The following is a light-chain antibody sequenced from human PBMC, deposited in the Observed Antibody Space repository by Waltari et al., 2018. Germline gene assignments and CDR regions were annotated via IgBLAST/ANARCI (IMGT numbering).Light chain of an antibody. Sequence: DIQMTQSPSSLSASVGDRVTITCRASQSISTNLNWYQQKRGKAPTLLVFAASSLQSGVPSRFSGSGSGTDFTLTISSLQPEDFATYYCHQYYTSPFTFGPGTKVDIK. CDR3: HQYYTSPFT. CDR1: QSISTN. V-gene: IGKV1-39*01. CDR2: AAS. J-gene: IGKJ3*01.